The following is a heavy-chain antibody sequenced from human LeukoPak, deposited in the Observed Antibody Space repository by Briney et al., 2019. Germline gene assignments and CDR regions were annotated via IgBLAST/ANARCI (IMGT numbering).Heavy chain of an antibody. J-gene: IGHJ4*02. CDR1: GYTFTSYY. Sequence: GASVKVSCKASGYTFTSYYMHWVRQAPGQGLEWMGIINPSGGGTSYAQKFQGRVTMTRDTSTSTVYMELSSLRSEDTAVYYCARGTPDIVATSSIDYWGQGTLVTVSS. CDR3: ARGTPDIVATSSIDY. D-gene: IGHD5-12*01. V-gene: IGHV1-46*01. CDR2: INPSGGGT.